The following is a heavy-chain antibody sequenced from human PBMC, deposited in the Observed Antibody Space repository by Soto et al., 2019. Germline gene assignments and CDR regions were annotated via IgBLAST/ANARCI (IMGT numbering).Heavy chain of an antibody. J-gene: IGHJ4*02. Sequence: SSVKFSCKSSGYTFTRYGISWVRQAPGQGLEWMGWISAYNGNTNYAQSLQGRVTMTTDTSTTTAYMELRSLKSDDTAVYYCARVSPSSRAAEPWGQGTLVTVSS. CDR2: ISAYNGNT. V-gene: IGHV1-18*01. CDR3: ARVSPSSRAAEP. CDR1: GYTFTRYG. D-gene: IGHD6-13*01.